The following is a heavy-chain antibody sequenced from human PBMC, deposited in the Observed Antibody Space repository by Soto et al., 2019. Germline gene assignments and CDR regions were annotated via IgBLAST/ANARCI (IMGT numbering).Heavy chain of an antibody. V-gene: IGHV4-61*01. J-gene: IGHJ6*02. CDR2: IYSGGST. Sequence: SETLSLTCTVSGGFINSDTHSWSWIRQTPGKRLEWIGFIYSGGSTKNPSLRSRVTMSVDTSKNQFSLKLRSVIVADTAVYHCARFVRSCSATTCSTRADVWGQGITVTVSS. CDR1: GGFINSDTHS. D-gene: IGHD2-2*01. CDR3: ARFVRSCSATTCSTRADV.